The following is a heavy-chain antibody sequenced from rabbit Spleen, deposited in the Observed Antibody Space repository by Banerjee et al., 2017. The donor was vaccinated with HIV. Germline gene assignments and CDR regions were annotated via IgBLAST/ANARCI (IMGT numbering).Heavy chain of an antibody. D-gene: IGHD7-1*01. CDR2: IYTGSGST. CDR3: ARGPTGGNYAFKL. V-gene: IGHV1S43*01. J-gene: IGHJ4*01. Sequence: QEQLKETGGGLVQPGGSLTLSCKASGFDFSGDYMSWVRQAPGKGLEWIGCIYTGSGSTWYASWVNGRFTISRSTSLNTVDLKMTSLTAADTATYFCARGPTGGNYAFKLWGPGTLVTVS. CDR1: GFDFSGDY.